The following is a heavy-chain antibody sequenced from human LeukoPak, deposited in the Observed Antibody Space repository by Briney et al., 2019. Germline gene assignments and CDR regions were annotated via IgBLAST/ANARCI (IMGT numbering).Heavy chain of an antibody. CDR3: ARVSTQRGDVDFWSGYYQYYYMDV. CDR1: GYTFTSYG. Sequence: ASVKVSCKASGYTFTSYGFIWVRQAPAHGREWTGWISAYNGNTNYAQKLQGRVSMTTDTSTSTAYMELRSLRSDDTAVYYCARVSTQRGDVDFWSGYYQYYYMDVWGKGTTVTVSS. V-gene: IGHV1-18*01. CDR2: ISAYNGNT. J-gene: IGHJ6*03. D-gene: IGHD3-3*01.